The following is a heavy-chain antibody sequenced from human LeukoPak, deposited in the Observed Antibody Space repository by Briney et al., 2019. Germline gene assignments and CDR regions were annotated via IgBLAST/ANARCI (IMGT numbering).Heavy chain of an antibody. Sequence: GGSLRLSCAASGFTFTNYAMSWVRQAPGKGLEWVSTISGGGGSTYSADSVMGRFTISRDNSKTTLYLQMNSLRAEDTAVYYCAKETGNPWGQGTLVTVSS. D-gene: IGHD1-14*01. CDR1: GFTFTNYA. CDR2: ISGGGGST. V-gene: IGHV3-23*01. CDR3: AKETGNP. J-gene: IGHJ5*02.